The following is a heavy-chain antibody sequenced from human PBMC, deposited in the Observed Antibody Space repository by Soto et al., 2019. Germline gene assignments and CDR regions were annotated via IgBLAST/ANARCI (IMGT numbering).Heavy chain of an antibody. V-gene: IGHV1-69*01. CDR3: ATNNRASYHFDY. Sequence: QVQLVQSGAEVKKPGSSVKVSCKAFGGTFSSYAISWVRQAPGQGLEWMGGIIPLFGTTNYAPKFQDRVAITADERARTAYMDLSSLKSEDTAVYYCATNNRASYHFDYWGQGTLVTVSS. CDR1: GGTFSSYA. J-gene: IGHJ4*02. D-gene: IGHD3-16*02. CDR2: IIPLFGTT.